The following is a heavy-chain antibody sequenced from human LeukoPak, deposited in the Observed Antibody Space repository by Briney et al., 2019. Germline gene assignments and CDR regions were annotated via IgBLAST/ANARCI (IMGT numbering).Heavy chain of an antibody. CDR2: IYYSGST. CDR1: GGSISSGGYY. J-gene: IGHJ5*02. CDR3: ARGGRITIFGVVGCWFDP. D-gene: IGHD3-3*01. Sequence: SETLSLTCTVSGGSISSGGYYWSWIRQHPGKGLEWIGYIYYSGSTYYNPSLKSRVTLSVDTSKNQFSLKLSSVTAADTAVYYCARGGRITIFGVVGCWFDPWGQGTLVTVSS. V-gene: IGHV4-31*03.